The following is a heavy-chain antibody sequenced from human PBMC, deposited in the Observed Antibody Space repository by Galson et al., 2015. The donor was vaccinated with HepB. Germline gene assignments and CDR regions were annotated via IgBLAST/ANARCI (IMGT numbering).Heavy chain of an antibody. V-gene: IGHV4-34*01. J-gene: IGHJ2*01. CDR1: GGSFSGYY. D-gene: IGHD1-20*01. CDR2: INHGGSA. Sequence: ETLSLTCAVYGGSFSGYYWTWIRQPPGKGLEWIGEINHGGSANYNPSLKSRVTISVDTSKNQFSLKLGSVTAADTAVYYCARGLNLGYFDLWGRGSLVTVSS. CDR3: ARGLNLGYFDL.